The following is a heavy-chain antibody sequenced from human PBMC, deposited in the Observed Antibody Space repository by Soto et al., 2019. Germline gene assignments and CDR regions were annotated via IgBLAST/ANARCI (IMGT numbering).Heavy chain of an antibody. Sequence: EVQLVESGGGSVPPGGSLRLSCAASGFTFSRFEMNWVRQAPGKGLEWISYISSSGTTIEYAASVRGRFTVSRDNTNKALFLQINTLRAEDTAVYFCARDPGYSNGWYELGLDYWCQGTPVSVSS. CDR3: ARDPGYSNGWYELGLDY. CDR2: ISSSGTTI. CDR1: GFTFSRFE. V-gene: IGHV3-48*03. D-gene: IGHD6-19*01. J-gene: IGHJ4*02.